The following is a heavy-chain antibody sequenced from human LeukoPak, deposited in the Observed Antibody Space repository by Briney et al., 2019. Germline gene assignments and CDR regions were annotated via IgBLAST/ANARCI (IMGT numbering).Heavy chain of an antibody. CDR1: DGSISSDDYY. D-gene: IGHD3-16*02. CDR2: IYYSGST. Sequence: SQTLSLTCTVSDGSISSDDYYWSWIRQPPGKGLEWIGYIYYSGSTYYKSSLKSRITISVDTSENQFSLKLSSVTAADTAVYYCARAYDYVWGSYRSDAFDVWGQGTVVTVSS. CDR3: ARAYDYVWGSYRSDAFDV. V-gene: IGHV4-30-4*01. J-gene: IGHJ3*01.